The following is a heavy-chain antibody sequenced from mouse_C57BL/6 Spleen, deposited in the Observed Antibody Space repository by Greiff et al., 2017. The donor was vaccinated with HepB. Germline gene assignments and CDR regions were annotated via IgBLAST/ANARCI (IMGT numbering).Heavy chain of an antibody. Sequence: VQLQQPGAELVKPGASVKLSCKASGYTFTSYWMHWVKQRPGQGLEWIGMIHPNSGSTNYNEKFKSKATLTVDKSSSTAYMQLSSLTSEDSAVYYCAREGYDYDGNDYWGQGTTLTVSS. V-gene: IGHV1-64*01. D-gene: IGHD2-4*01. CDR1: GYTFTSYW. CDR2: IHPNSGST. J-gene: IGHJ2*01. CDR3: AREGYDYDGNDY.